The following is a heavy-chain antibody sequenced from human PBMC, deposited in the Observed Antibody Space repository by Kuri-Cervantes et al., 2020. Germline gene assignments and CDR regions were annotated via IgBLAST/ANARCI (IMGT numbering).Heavy chain of an antibody. V-gene: IGHV4-34*01. J-gene: IGHJ4*02. CDR2: INHSGST. D-gene: IGHD3-22*01. CDR1: GGSFSGYY. Sequence: SETLSLTCAVYGGSFSGYYWSWIRQPPGKGLEWIGEINHSGSTYYNPSLKSRVTLSLDMSKNQFSLKLSSVTAADTAVYYCASRPSFSYYYDSSGYFRYWGQGTLVTVSS. CDR3: ASRPSFSYYYDSSGYFRY.